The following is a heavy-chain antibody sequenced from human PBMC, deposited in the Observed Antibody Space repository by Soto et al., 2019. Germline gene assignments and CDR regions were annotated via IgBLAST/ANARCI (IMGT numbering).Heavy chain of an antibody. CDR2: ISGRGNA. CDR3: AQSPGDSRGDHYRFEF. V-gene: IGHV3-23*01. J-gene: IGHJ4*02. CDR1: GFTFSNSA. Sequence: EVRLLESGGGLVQPGGSLRLSCAASGFTFSNSAMSWVRQAPGKGLEWVSSISGRGNANYADYVKGRFTISRDNPENTLYLQMNGLRADDTAVYYCAQSPGDSRGDHYRFEFWGQGTLVTAPS. D-gene: IGHD3-22*01.